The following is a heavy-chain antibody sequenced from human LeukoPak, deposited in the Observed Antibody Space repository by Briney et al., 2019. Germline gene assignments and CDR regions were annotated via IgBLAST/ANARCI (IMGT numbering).Heavy chain of an antibody. Sequence: TPSETLSLTCTVSGGSISSYYWSWIRQPPGKGLEWIGYVYYSGSTNYNPSLKSRVTLLVDTSKNQFSLKLSSVTAADTAVYYCARDRASSWYPQYYFDYWGQGTLVTVSS. CDR3: ARDRASSWYPQYYFDY. V-gene: IGHV4-59*01. CDR2: VYYSGST. J-gene: IGHJ4*02. D-gene: IGHD6-13*01. CDR1: GGSISSYY.